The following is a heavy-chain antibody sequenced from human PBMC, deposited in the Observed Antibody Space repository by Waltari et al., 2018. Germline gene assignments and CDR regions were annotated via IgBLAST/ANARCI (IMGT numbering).Heavy chain of an antibody. Sequence: EVQLVETGGGLIQPGGSLRLSCAASGFTVSSNYMSWVRQAPGQGLEWVSVIYSGGSTYYADSVKGRCTISRDNSKNTLYLQMNSLRAEDTAVYYCASLEGSGSYPFDPWGQGTLVTVSS. CDR1: GFTVSSNY. CDR3: ASLEGSGSYPFDP. V-gene: IGHV3-53*02. CDR2: IYSGGST. J-gene: IGHJ5*02. D-gene: IGHD1-26*01.